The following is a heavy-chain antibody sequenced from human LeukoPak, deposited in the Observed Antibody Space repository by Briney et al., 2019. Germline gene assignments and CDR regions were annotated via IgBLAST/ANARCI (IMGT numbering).Heavy chain of an antibody. CDR3: ARGGSYYNEAFDI. CDR1: GFTFSSYS. V-gene: IGHV3-48*01. D-gene: IGHD1-26*01. CDR2: ISSSSSTI. J-gene: IGHJ3*02. Sequence: GGSLRLSCTASGFTFSSYSMHWVRQAPGKGLEWVSYISSSSSTIYYADSVKGRFTISRDNAKNSLCLQMNSLRAEDTAVYYCARGGSYYNEAFDIWGQGTMVTVSS.